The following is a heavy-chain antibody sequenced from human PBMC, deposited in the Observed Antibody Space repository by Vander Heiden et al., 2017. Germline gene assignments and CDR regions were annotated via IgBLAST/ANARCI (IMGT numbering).Heavy chain of an antibody. CDR3: AMATTVTTTPTGYYYYGMDG. J-gene: IGHJ6*02. CDR1: GFTFSSYS. CDR2: IIISSSYI. D-gene: IGHD4-17*01. V-gene: IGHV3-21*01. Sequence: EVQLVESGGGLVKPGGSLRLSCAASGFTFSSYSMNWVRQAPGKGLEWVSSIIISSSYIYYADSVTGRGTSARDNAKNSLYLQMNSMRAEDTAVAYCAMATTVTTTPTGYYYYGMDGWGQGNKVTVS.